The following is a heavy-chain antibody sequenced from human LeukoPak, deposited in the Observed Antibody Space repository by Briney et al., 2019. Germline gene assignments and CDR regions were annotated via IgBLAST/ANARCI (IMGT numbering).Heavy chain of an antibody. J-gene: IGHJ4*02. Sequence: PGGSLRLSCSASGFTFSDYDMNWVRQAPGKALEWVSSISGLSSYTYYGESVKGRFSISRDNAKNSLYLQMNSLGAEDTATYYCGRAFPPLRTSSAGDLWGQGILVTVSS. D-gene: IGHD3-16*01. CDR2: ISGLSSYT. CDR1: GFTFSDYD. CDR3: GRAFPPLRTSSAGDL. V-gene: IGHV3-21*01.